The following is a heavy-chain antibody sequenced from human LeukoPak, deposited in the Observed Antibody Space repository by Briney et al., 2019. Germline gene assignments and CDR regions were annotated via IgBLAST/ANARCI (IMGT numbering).Heavy chain of an antibody. CDR2: TYYRSKWYS. J-gene: IGHJ2*01. CDR3: TRAGGYSSGWNGWNLDL. CDR1: GDSVSSNSAA. D-gene: IGHD6-19*01. V-gene: IGHV6-1*01. Sequence: SQTLSLTCAISGDSVSSNSAAWNWIRQSPSRGLEWLGRTYYRSKWYSDYAVSVKGRVIINSDTPKNQVSLQLNSVTPEDTAVYYCTRAGGYSSGWNGWNLDLWGRGTRVIVSS.